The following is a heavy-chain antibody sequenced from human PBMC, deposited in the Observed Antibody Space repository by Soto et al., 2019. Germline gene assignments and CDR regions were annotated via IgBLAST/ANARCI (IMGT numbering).Heavy chain of an antibody. D-gene: IGHD2-15*01. CDR1: GFTFSSYW. V-gene: IGHV3-74*01. CDR3: ARGGGCSGGSCSPLYYGLDV. Sequence: GGSLRLSCAASGFTFSSYWMLWVRQAPGKGLVWVSRINSDGSSTSYADSVKGRFTISRDNAKNTLYLQMNSLRAEDTAVYYCARGGGCSGGSCSPLYYGLDVWGQGTTVTVSS. J-gene: IGHJ6*02. CDR2: INSDGSST.